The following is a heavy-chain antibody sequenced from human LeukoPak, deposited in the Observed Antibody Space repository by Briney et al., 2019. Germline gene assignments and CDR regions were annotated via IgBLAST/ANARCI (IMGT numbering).Heavy chain of an antibody. D-gene: IGHD2-15*01. V-gene: IGHV4-59*01. J-gene: IGHJ4*02. CDR1: GDSITNYF. Sequence: PSETLSLTCTVSGDSITNYFWNWIRQPPGKGLEWIGYIYYTGNTNYKPSLKSRVTISVDTSTNQFSLRLRSVTAADTAVYYCARGRVAYSAYHFDYWGRGTLVTVSS. CDR3: ARGRVAYSAYHFDY. CDR2: IYYTGNT.